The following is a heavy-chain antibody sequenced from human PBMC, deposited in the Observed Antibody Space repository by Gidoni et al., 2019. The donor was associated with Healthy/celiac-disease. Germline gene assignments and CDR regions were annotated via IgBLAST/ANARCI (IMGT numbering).Heavy chain of an antibody. CDR1: GYTFTSYA. V-gene: IGHV1-3*01. CDR2: INAGNGNT. Sequence: QVQLVQSGAEVKKPGASVKVSCKASGYTFTSYAMHWVRQAPGQRLEWMGWINAGNGNTKYSPQFQGRVPITRDPSASTAYMELSSLRSEDTAVYYCARRTTVTVGPFDYWGQGTLVTVSS. J-gene: IGHJ4*02. D-gene: IGHD4-4*01. CDR3: ARRTTVTVGPFDY.